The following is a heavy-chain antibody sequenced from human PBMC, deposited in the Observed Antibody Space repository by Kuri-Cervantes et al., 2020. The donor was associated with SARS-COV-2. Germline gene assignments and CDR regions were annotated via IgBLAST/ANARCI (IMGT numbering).Heavy chain of an antibody. CDR1: GFTFSSYS. D-gene: IGHD1-26*01. CDR3: ARDPSKWELLGWGWFDP. J-gene: IGHJ5*02. Sequence: GESLKISCAASGFTFSSYSMNWVRQAPGKGLEWVSYISSSSTIYYADSVKGRFTISRDNSKNTLYLQMNSLRAEDTAVYYCARDPSKWELLGWGWFDPWGQGTLVTVSS. CDR2: ISSSSTI. V-gene: IGHV3-48*01.